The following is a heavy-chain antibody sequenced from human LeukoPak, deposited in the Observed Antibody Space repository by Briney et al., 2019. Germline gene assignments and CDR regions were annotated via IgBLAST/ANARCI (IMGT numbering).Heavy chain of an antibody. J-gene: IGHJ4*02. D-gene: IGHD6-6*01. CDR2: IYYSGST. CDR3: ARAYSSSYFFDY. V-gene: IGHV4-39*01. CDR1: GGSISSYY. Sequence: PSETLSLTCTVSGGSISSYYWSWIRQPPGKGLEWIGSIYYSGSTYYNPSLKSRVTISVDTSKNQFSLKLSSVTAADTAMYYCARAYSSSYFFDYWGQGTLVTVSS.